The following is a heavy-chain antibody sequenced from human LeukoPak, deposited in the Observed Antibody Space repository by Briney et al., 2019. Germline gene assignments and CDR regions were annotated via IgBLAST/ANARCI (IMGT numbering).Heavy chain of an antibody. V-gene: IGHV4-34*01. D-gene: IGHD6-19*01. CDR1: GGSFSGYY. CDR2: INHSGST. CDR3: ARQLTGYSSGWYYFDY. Sequence: PSETLSLTCAVYGGSFSGYYWGWIRQPPGKGLEWIGEINHSGSTNYNPSLKSRVTISVDTSKNQFSLKLSSVTAADTAVYYCARQLTGYSSGWYYFDYWGQGTLVTVSS. J-gene: IGHJ4*02.